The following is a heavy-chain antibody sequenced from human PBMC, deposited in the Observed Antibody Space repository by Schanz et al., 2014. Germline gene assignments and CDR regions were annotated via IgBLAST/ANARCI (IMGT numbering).Heavy chain of an antibody. Sequence: QVQLVQSGSEVKKPGASVKVSCKASGYTFPSYVISWVRQAPGQGLEWMGRINPNTGGTNFAQKFQGRVTMTRDTSITTAYMDLSGLTSDDTAVYYCAREKGHGYSGLSWGQGTLLAVSS. V-gene: IGHV1-2*06. CDR3: AREKGHGYSGLS. D-gene: IGHD5-12*01. CDR2: INPNTGGT. J-gene: IGHJ5*02. CDR1: GYTFPSYV.